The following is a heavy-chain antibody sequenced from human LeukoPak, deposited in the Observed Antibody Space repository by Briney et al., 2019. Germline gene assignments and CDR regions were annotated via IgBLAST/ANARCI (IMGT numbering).Heavy chain of an antibody. J-gene: IGHJ3*02. CDR3: ARSGRGGAFDI. V-gene: IGHV3-74*01. CDR2: IYSDGSRT. Sequence: GGSLRLSCAASGFTFSSYWMHWVRHGPGKGLVWVSRIYSDGSRTTYADSVKGRFTISGDNAKNTLYLQMNSLRAEDTAVYYCARSGRGGAFDIWGHGTMVTVSS. D-gene: IGHD1-26*01. CDR1: GFTFSSYW.